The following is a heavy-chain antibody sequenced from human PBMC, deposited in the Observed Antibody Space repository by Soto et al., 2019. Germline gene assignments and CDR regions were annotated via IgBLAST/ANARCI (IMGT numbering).Heavy chain of an antibody. V-gene: IGHV3-21*01. CDR2: ISSSSSYI. Sequence: PGGSLRLSCAASGFTFSSYSMNWVRQAPGKGLEWVSSISSSSSYIYYADSVKGRFTISRDNAKNSLYLQMNSLRAEDTAVYYCARVGYCSSTSCTLFDPWGQGTLVTVSS. J-gene: IGHJ5*02. CDR1: GFTFSSYS. CDR3: ARVGYCSSTSCTLFDP. D-gene: IGHD2-2*01.